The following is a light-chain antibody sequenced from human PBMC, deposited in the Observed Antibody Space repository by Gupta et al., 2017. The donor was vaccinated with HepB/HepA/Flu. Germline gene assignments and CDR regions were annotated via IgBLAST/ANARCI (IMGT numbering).Light chain of an antibody. V-gene: IGKV3-15*01. CDR2: GAS. CDR1: QSISSN. CDR3: QQYNTWPRT. Sequence: EIVMTQSPATLSVSPGERATLFCRASQSISSNLVWYQQKPGQAPRLLIYGASTRATGIPARFSGSGSGTEFTLTISSLQSEDFAVYYCQQYNTWPRTFGQGTKVDIQ. J-gene: IGKJ1*01.